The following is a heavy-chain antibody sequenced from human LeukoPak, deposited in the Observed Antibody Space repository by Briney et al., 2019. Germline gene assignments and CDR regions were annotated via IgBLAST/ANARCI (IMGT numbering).Heavy chain of an antibody. Sequence: GESLKISCKGSGYSFTSYWIGWVRQMPGKGLGWIGIIYSGDSDTRYSTSFQGQVTISADKSISTAYLQWSRLKASDPGLYYLSRHDSGYYLRHWLDPRGQGTLVSVPS. CDR3: SRHDSGYYLRHWLDP. D-gene: IGHD5-12*01. CDR2: IYSGDSDT. CDR1: GYSFTSYW. V-gene: IGHV5-51*01. J-gene: IGHJ5*02.